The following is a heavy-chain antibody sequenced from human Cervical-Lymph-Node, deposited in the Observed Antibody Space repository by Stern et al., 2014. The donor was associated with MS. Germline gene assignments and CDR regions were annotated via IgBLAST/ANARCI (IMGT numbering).Heavy chain of an antibody. D-gene: IGHD6-13*01. CDR1: GGSISSYY. J-gene: IGHJ3*02. V-gene: IGHV4-59*01. Sequence: QMQLQESGPGLVKPSETLSLTCTVSGGSISSYYWSWIRQPPGKGLEWIGYIYYSGSTNYNPSLKSRVTISLDTSQNKFSLTLSSVTAADTAVYYCARQIAIWDAFDIWGQGTMVTVSS. CDR2: IYYSGST. CDR3: ARQIAIWDAFDI.